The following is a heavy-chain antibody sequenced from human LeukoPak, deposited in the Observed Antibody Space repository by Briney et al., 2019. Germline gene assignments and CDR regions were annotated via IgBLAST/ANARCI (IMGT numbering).Heavy chain of an antibody. J-gene: IGHJ3*02. D-gene: IGHD2-2*01. CDR2: IYYSGST. CDR1: GGSISSGNFY. V-gene: IGHV4-39*01. CDR3: ARSYCSSTSCYAVGAFDI. Sequence: SETLSHTCTVSGGSISSGNFYWGWIRQPPGKGLEWIGSIYYSGSTYYNPSLKSRVTISVDTSKNQFSLKLNSVTAADTAVYYCARSYCSSTSCYAVGAFDIWGQGTMVTVSS.